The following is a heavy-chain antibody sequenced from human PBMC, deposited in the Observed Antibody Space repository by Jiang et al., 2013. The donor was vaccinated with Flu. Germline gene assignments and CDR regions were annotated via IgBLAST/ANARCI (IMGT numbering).Heavy chain of an antibody. CDR2: IIPIFGTA. CDR1: GGTFSSYA. V-gene: IGHV1-69*01. CDR3: ARKYYYDSSGYGGFDP. Sequence: CGAEVKKPGSSVKVSCKASGGTFSSYAISWVRQAPGQGLEWMGGIIPIFGTANYAQKFQGRVTITADESTSTAYMELSSLRSEDTAVYYCARKYYYDSSGYGGFDPVGPGNPGHRLL. D-gene: IGHD3-22*01. J-gene: IGHJ5*02.